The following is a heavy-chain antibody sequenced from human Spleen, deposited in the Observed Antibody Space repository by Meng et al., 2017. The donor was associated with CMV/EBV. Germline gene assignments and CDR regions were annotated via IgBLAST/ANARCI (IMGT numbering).Heavy chain of an antibody. CDR2: ISSSSSYI. Sequence: VELVGSGGGLVQPGGSLRLSCAASGFTFDDYTMHWVRQAPGKGLEWVSSISSSSSYIYYADSVKGRFTISRDNAKNSLYLQMNSLRAEDTAVYYCATTVTTFDYWGQGTLVTVSS. CDR3: ATTVTTFDY. J-gene: IGHJ4*02. V-gene: IGHV3-21*01. CDR1: GFTFDDYT. D-gene: IGHD4-17*01.